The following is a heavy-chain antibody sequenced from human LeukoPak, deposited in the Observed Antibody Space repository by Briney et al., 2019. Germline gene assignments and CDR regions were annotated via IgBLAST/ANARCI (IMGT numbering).Heavy chain of an antibody. CDR2: IYPGDSDT. CDR1: GYNFANYW. V-gene: IGHV5-51*01. CDR3: ARPPSRPPFI. Sequence: GESLKISCKGSGYNFANYWIGWVRQMPGKGLEWMGIIYPGDSDTRYSPSFQGHVTISADKSISTAYQQWSSLKASDTAMYYCARPPSRPPFIWGQGTMVTVSS. J-gene: IGHJ3*02.